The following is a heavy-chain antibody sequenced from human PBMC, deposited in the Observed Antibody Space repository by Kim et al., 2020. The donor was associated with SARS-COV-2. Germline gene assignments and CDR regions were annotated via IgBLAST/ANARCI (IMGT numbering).Heavy chain of an antibody. D-gene: IGHD3-9*01. CDR2: ISSNGGST. J-gene: IGHJ4*02. Sequence: GGSLRLSCSASGFTFSSYAMHWVRQAPGKGLEYVSAISSNGGSTYYADSVKGRFTISRDNSKNTLYLQMSSLRAEDTAVYYCVKGSGYILTGYFSGYWGQGTLVTVSS. CDR3: VKGSGYILTGYFSGY. V-gene: IGHV3-64D*06. CDR1: GFTFSSYA.